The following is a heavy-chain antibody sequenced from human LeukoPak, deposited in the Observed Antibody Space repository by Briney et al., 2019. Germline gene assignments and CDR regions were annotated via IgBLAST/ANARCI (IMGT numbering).Heavy chain of an antibody. CDR2: IIPIFGTA. D-gene: IGHD2-2*01. Sequence: ASVKVSCKASGGTFSSYAISWVRQAPGQGLEWMGGIIPIFGTANYAQKFQGRVTITTDESTSTAYMELSSLRSDDTAVYYCARDAGIVVVPAAPILWGQGTLVTVSS. CDR3: ARDAGIVVVPAAPIL. V-gene: IGHV1-69*05. CDR1: GGTFSSYA. J-gene: IGHJ4*02.